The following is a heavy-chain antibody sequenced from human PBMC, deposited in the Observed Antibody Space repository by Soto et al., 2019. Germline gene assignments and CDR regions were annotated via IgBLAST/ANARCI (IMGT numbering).Heavy chain of an antibody. Sequence: EVQLLESGGGLVQPGGSLRLSCAASGFTFSNYAMSWVRQAPGKGLEWVSAISGSGTTTYSADSVRGRFTISRDNSKNPLYLQMNSLRAEDTAVYYGAKFFVGTGGSSGWPWYFDSWGQGTLVTVSS. CDR3: AKFFVGTGGSSGWPWYFDS. J-gene: IGHJ4*02. CDR2: ISGSGTTT. D-gene: IGHD6-25*01. V-gene: IGHV3-23*01. CDR1: GFTFSNYA.